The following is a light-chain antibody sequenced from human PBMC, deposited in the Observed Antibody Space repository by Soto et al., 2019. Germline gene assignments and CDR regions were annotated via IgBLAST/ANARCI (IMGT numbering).Light chain of an antibody. CDR3: QQYNNWPPIT. J-gene: IGKJ5*01. CDR1: QSVSSY. Sequence: ENVLTQSPATLSLSPGERATLSCRASQSVSSYLAWYQQKPGQAPRLLIYGASTRATGIPARFSGSGSGTEFTLTISTLQSEDFAVYYCQQYNNWPPITFGKGSRLEI. V-gene: IGKV3-15*01. CDR2: GAS.